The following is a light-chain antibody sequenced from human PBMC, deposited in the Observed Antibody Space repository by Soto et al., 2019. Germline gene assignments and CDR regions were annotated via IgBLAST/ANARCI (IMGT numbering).Light chain of an antibody. CDR3: QQYGSSPRT. CDR1: QSVSSNY. V-gene: IGKV3-20*01. Sequence: EIVLTQSPGTLSLSPGERATLSRRASQSVSSNYLAWFQQKPGQAPRLLIYGASSRAAGIPDRFSGSGSGTDFSLTISRLEPEDFVVYYCQQYGSSPRTFGQGTKVEIK. CDR2: GAS. J-gene: IGKJ1*01.